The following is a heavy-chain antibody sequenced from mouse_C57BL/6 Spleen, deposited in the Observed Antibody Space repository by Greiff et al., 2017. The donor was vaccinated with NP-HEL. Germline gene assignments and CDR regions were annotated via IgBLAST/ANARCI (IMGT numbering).Heavy chain of an antibody. CDR2: IDPSDSYT. J-gene: IGHJ2*01. CDR3: AVYPYYYGSSYFDY. CDR1: GYTFTSYW. Sequence: QVQLQQSGAELVRPGTSVKLSCKASGYTFTSYWIHWVKQRPGQGLEWIGVIDPSDSYTNYNQKFKGKATLTVDTSSSTAYMQLSSLTSEDSAVYYCAVYPYYYGSSYFDYWGQGTTLTVSS. D-gene: IGHD1-1*01. V-gene: IGHV1-59*01.